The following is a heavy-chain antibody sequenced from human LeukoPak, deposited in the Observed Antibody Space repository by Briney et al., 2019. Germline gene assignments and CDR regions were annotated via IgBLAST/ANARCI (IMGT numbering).Heavy chain of an antibody. J-gene: IGHJ4*02. CDR1: GFTFSSYS. Sequence: GGSLRLSCAASGFTFSSYSVNWVRQAPGKGLEWVSSISSSSSYIYYADSVKGRFTISRDNAKNSLYLQMNSLRAEDTAVYYCARDHYGSSGYYYFDYWGQGTLVTVSS. CDR3: ARDHYGSSGYYYFDY. CDR2: ISSSSSYI. D-gene: IGHD3-22*01. V-gene: IGHV3-21*01.